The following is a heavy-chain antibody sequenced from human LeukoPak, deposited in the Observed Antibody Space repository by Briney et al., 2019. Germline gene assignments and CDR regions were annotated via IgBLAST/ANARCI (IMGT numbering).Heavy chain of an antibody. D-gene: IGHD6-6*01. Sequence: SETLSLTCTVSGDSVSTNLYYWGWIRQPPGKGLEWIGNLFHSGTTYYNPSLKSRVSISVDTSKNQFSLKLNSVTAADTAVYYCARQGDGRSSFFDHWGQGTLVTVSS. CDR1: GDSVSTNLYY. V-gene: IGHV4-39*01. CDR3: ARQGDGRSSFFDH. J-gene: IGHJ4*02. CDR2: LFHSGTT.